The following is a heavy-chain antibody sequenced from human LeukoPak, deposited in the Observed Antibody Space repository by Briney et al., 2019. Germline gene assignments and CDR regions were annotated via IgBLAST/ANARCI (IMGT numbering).Heavy chain of an antibody. Sequence: GGSLRLSCAASGFTFSSYWMSWVRQAPGKGLEWVANIKQDGSEKYYVDSVKGRFTISRDNAKNSLYLQMSSLRAEDTAVYYCARDEVESGWFSWGYYCYMDVWGKGTTVTVSS. J-gene: IGHJ6*03. CDR1: GFTFSSYW. CDR3: ARDEVESGWFSWGYYCYMDV. D-gene: IGHD6-19*01. CDR2: IKQDGSEK. V-gene: IGHV3-7*01.